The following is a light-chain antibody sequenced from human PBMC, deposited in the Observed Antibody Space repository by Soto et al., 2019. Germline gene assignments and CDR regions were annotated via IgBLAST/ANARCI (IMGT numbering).Light chain of an antibody. CDR1: SSDVGSYNY. CDR3: CSYAGRYTL. Sequence: QSALTQPRSVSGSPGQSVTISCTGTSSDVGSYNYVSWYQQHPGKAPKFIIYDVTKRPSGVPDRFSGSKSGNTVSLTISGLQAEDDAHYYCCSYAGRYTLFGGGTKLTVL. J-gene: IGLJ2*01. CDR2: DVT. V-gene: IGLV2-11*01.